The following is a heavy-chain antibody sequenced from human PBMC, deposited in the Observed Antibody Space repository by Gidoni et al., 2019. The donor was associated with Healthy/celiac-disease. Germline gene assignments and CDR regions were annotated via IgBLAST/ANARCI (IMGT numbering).Heavy chain of an antibody. Sequence: QVQLVESGGGVVQPGRSLRLSCAASGFTFSSYGMHWVRQAPGKGLEWVAVISYDGSNKYYADSVKGRFTISRDNSKNTLYLQMNSLRAEDTAVYYCAKDWNGVFDGDRYFDYWGQGTLVTVSS. CDR2: ISYDGSNK. V-gene: IGHV3-30*18. CDR1: GFTFSSYG. CDR3: AKDWNGVFDGDRYFDY. D-gene: IGHD2-8*01. J-gene: IGHJ4*02.